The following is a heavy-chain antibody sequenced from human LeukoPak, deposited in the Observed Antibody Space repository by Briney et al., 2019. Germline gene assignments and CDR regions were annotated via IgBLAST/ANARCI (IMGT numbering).Heavy chain of an antibody. CDR1: GGSISSYY. J-gene: IGHJ5*02. Sequence: PSETLSLTCTVSGGSISSYYWSWIRQPPGKGLEWTGYISHSGSTNYNPSLKSRVTISVDTSKNHFSLKLTSVTAADTAVYYCARQGYSSGWYNWFDPWGQGTLVTVSS. V-gene: IGHV4-59*08. CDR3: ARQGYSSGWYNWFDP. D-gene: IGHD6-19*01. CDR2: ISHSGST.